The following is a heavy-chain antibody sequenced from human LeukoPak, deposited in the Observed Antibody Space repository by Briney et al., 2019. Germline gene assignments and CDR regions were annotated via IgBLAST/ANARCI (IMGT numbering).Heavy chain of an antibody. V-gene: IGHV3-48*03. CDR3: ASVPYDSSGYYYFSFHY. CDR2: ISSSGSTI. J-gene: IGHJ4*02. D-gene: IGHD3-22*01. Sequence: GGSLRLSCAASGFTFSSYEMNWVRQAPGKGLEWVSYISSSGSTIYYADSVKGRFTISRDNAKNSLYLQMNSLRAEDTAVYYCASVPYDSSGYYYFSFHYWGQGTLVTVSS. CDR1: GFTFSSYE.